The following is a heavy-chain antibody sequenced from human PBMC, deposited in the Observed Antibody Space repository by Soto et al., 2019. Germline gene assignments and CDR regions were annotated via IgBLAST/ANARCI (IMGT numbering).Heavy chain of an antibody. CDR1: GGSISSSNW. CDR3: ASYSGSYLNWFDP. Sequence: SXTLSLTCAVSGGSISSSNWWSWVRQPPGKGLEWIGEIYHSGSTNYNPSLKSRVTISVDKSKNQFSLKLSSVTAADTAVYYCASYSGSYLNWFDPWGQGTLVTVSS. J-gene: IGHJ5*02. CDR2: IYHSGST. V-gene: IGHV4-4*02. D-gene: IGHD1-26*01.